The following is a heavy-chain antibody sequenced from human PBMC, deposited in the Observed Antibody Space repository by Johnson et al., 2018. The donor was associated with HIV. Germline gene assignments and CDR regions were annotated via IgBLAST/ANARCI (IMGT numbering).Heavy chain of an antibody. Sequence: QVQLVESGGGVVQPGRSLRLSCAASGFTFSSYAMHWVRQAPGKGLEWVAVISYDGSNKYYADSVKGRFTISRDTSKNTLYLQMNSRRAEDTAVYYCARESPAGAGSGSDAFDIWGQGTMVTVSS. V-gene: IGHV3-30*04. CDR1: GFTFSSYA. CDR2: ISYDGSNK. CDR3: ARESPAGAGSGSDAFDI. J-gene: IGHJ3*02. D-gene: IGHD3-10*01.